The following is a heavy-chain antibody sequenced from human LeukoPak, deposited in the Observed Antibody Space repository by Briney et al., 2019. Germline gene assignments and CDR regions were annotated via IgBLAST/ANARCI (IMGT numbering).Heavy chain of an antibody. J-gene: IGHJ4*02. Sequence: GGSLRLSCVASGFSFTNYAMSWVRQAPARGPEWIGFISGGTTEYAASVKGRFTISRDDSTSIAYLQMNSLTTEDTAVYYCSRGSGWLSVYWGQGTLVTVSS. D-gene: IGHD6-19*01. CDR1: GFSFTNYA. CDR3: SRGSGWLSVY. V-gene: IGHV3-49*04. CDR2: ISGGTT.